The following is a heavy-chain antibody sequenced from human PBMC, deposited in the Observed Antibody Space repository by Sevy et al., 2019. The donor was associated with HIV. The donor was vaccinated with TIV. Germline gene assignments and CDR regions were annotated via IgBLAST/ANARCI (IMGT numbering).Heavy chain of an antibody. CDR2: MSPNSGNT. CDR1: GYTFTSYN. Sequence: ASVKVSCRASGYTFTSYNIHWVRQTTGQGLEWMGWMSPNSGNTAYAQKFQGRVTMTRDTSKGTAYMELSSLRSDDTAVYYCVRILSTSYYNYHALDVWGQGTTVTVSS. J-gene: IGHJ6*02. CDR3: VRILSTSYYNYHALDV. D-gene: IGHD2-2*01. V-gene: IGHV1-8*01.